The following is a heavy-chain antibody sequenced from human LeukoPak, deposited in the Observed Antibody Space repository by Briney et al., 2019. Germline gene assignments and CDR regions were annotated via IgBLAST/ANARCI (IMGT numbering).Heavy chain of an antibody. CDR1: GFTFSSYW. V-gene: IGHV3-7*03. CDR2: IKGDGSEK. J-gene: IGHJ4*01. CDR3: ARDVGWFRFDY. Sequence: GGSLRLSCAASGFTFSSYWMTWVRQAPGKGLEWVADIKGDGSEKRCEDSVKGRFTVSRDNAKNSLYLQMNSLRVEDTAVYYCARDVGWFRFDYWGHGTLVTASS. D-gene: IGHD2-15*01.